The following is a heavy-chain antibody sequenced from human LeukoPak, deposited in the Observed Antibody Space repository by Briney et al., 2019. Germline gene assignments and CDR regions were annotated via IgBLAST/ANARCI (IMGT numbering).Heavy chain of an antibody. V-gene: IGHV3-21*01. CDR1: GFTFSSCA. Sequence: GGSLRLSCAASGFTFSSCAMSWVRQAPGKGLEWVSSISSSSSYIYYADSVKGRFTISRDNAKNSLYLQMNSLRAEDTAVYYCVRSRSTWFGEVLAAFDIWGQGTMVTVSS. CDR3: VRSRSTWFGEVLAAFDI. J-gene: IGHJ3*02. CDR2: ISSSSSYI. D-gene: IGHD3-10*01.